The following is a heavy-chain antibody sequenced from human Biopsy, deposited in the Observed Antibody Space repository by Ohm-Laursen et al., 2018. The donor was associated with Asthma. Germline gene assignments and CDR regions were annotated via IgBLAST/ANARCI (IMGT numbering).Heavy chain of an antibody. D-gene: IGHD3-22*01. J-gene: IGHJ4*02. CDR2: IYRGGTS. V-gene: IGHV3-53*01. CDR3: ARGDSSNWSHYYFDY. Sequence: SLRLSCAASGFADSRDHMFWVRQAPGKGLEWVSVIYRGGTSHTADSVMGRFTISRDYSKNTLYLQMHSLRAEDTAVYYCARGDSSNWSHYYFDYWGQGNLVSVSS. CDR1: GFADSRDH.